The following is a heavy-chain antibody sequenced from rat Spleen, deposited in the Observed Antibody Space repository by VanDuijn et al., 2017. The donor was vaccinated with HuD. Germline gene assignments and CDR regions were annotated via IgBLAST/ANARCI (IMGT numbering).Heavy chain of an antibody. CDR1: GFTFSDYY. CDR3: ARCFDL. J-gene: IGHJ2*01. V-gene: IGHV5-7*01. Sequence: EVQLVESGGGLVQPGRSLKVSCAASGFTFSDYYMAWVRQAPTKGLEWVASISYDGSSTYYRDSVRGRFSISRDNAKSILYLQMDSLRSEDTATYYCARCFDLWGQGVMVTVSS. CDR2: ISYDGSST.